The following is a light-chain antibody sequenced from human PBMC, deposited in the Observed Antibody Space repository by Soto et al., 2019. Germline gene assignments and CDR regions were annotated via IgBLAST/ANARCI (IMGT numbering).Light chain of an antibody. Sequence: DIQMTQSPSSLSASVGDRVTITCRASQGIGNYLAWYQQKPGKVPKLLIYGASTLQSGVPSRFSGSGSGTDFTLTISSLQPEDVATYYCQKCNSAPNVFGQGTXLEIK. CDR1: QGIGNY. CDR2: GAS. V-gene: IGKV1-27*01. J-gene: IGKJ5*01. CDR3: QKCNSAPNV.